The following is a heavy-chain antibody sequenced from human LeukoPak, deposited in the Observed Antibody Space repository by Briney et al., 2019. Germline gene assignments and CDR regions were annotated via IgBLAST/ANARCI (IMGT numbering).Heavy chain of an antibody. V-gene: IGHV3-30*04. Sequence: GGSLRLSCAASGFTLSSYAMHWVCQDPDKGLEWVSVISYDGSKKYYADSAKGRFTISRDNSKNTLYLQMNRVRAEDTAVYYCASENEGLDYWGQGTLVTVSS. J-gene: IGHJ4*02. CDR2: ISYDGSKK. CDR3: ASENEGLDY. CDR1: GFTLSSYA.